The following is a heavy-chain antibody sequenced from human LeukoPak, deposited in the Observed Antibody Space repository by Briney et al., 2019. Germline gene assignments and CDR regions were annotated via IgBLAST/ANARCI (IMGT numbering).Heavy chain of an antibody. CDR2: ISGSGGST. Sequence: GGSLRLSCAASGFTFSSYAMSWVRQAPGKGLEWVSAISGSGGSTYYADSVKGRFTISRDNSKNTLYLQMNSLRAEDTAVYYCAKDGSAYCGGDRYFDYWGQGTLVTVSS. CDR1: GFTFSSYA. D-gene: IGHD2-21*02. J-gene: IGHJ4*02. CDR3: AKDGSAYCGGDRYFDY. V-gene: IGHV3-23*01.